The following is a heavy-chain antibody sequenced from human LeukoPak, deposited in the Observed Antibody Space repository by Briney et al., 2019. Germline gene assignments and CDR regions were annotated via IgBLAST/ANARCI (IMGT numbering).Heavy chain of an antibody. CDR3: ARENYYDSSGYDY. CDR2: IYYSGST. CDR1: GGSISSGGYY. Sequence: SETLSLTCTVSGGSISSGGYYWNWIRQHPGKGLEWIGYIYYSGSTYYNPSLKSRVTISVDTSKNQFSLKLSSVTAADTAVYYCARENYYDSSGYDYWGQGTLVTVSS. J-gene: IGHJ4*02. D-gene: IGHD3-22*01. V-gene: IGHV4-31*03.